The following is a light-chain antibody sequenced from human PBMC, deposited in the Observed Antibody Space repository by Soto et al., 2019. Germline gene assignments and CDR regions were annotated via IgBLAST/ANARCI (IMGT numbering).Light chain of an antibody. CDR3: GSWDSSLTYV. Sequence: QSVLTQPPSVSAAPGQKVTISCSGSSSNIGNNFVTWYQQLPGTAPKLLIYDNNKRPSGIPDRFSGSQPGTSATLGITGLQTGDEAVYYCGSWDSSLTYVFGTGTKLTVL. V-gene: IGLV1-51*01. CDR2: DNN. CDR1: SSNIGNNF. J-gene: IGLJ1*01.